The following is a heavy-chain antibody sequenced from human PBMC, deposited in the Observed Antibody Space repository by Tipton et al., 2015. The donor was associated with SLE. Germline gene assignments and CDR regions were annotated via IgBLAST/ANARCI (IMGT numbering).Heavy chain of an antibody. CDR1: SGSISSYY. D-gene: IGHD6-13*01. CDR2: IYVSGST. CDR3: ASGVLGQQLPGV. V-gene: IGHV4-59*01. J-gene: IGHJ4*02. Sequence: TLSLTCTVFSGSISSYYWSWIRQPPGKGLEWIGRIYVSGSTNYNPSLKSRVTISVDTSKNQFSLKLSSVTAADTAVYYCASGVLGQQLPGVWGQGTLVTASS.